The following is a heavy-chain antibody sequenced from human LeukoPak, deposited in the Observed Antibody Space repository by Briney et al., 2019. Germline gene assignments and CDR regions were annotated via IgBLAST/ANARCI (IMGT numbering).Heavy chain of an antibody. Sequence: ASVKVSCKASGYTFTGYYMHWVRQAPGQGLEWMGWINPNSGGTNYAQKFQGRVTMTRDTSISTAYMELSRLRSDDTAVYYCARDRIARLGGSYRYNCFDPWGQGTLVTVSS. CDR3: ARDRIARLGGSYRYNCFDP. CDR1: GYTFTGYY. D-gene: IGHD1-26*01. CDR2: INPNSGGT. J-gene: IGHJ5*02. V-gene: IGHV1-2*02.